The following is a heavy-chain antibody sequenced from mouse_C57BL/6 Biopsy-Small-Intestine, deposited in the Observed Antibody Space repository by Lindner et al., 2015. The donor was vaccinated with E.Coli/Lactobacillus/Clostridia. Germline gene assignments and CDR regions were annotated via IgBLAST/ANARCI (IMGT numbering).Heavy chain of an antibody. J-gene: IGHJ3*01. CDR3: ARDSLLLRYPGFAY. CDR1: GFTFSSYA. Sequence: VQLQESGGGLVKPGGSLKLSCAASGFTFSSYAMSWVRQTPEKRLEWVATISDGGSYTYYPDNVKGRFTISRDNAKNNLYLQMSHLKSEDTAMYYCARDSLLLRYPGFAYWGQGTLVTVSA. CDR2: ISDGGSYT. V-gene: IGHV5-4*01. D-gene: IGHD1-1*01.